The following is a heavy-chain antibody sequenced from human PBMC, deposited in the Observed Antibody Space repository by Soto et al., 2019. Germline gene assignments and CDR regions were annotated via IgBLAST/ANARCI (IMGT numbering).Heavy chain of an antibody. CDR3: ARAGRSYYGSGRLRNWFDS. CDR2: INHSGST. J-gene: IGHJ5*02. Sequence: SETLSLTCAVYGGSFSGYYWSWIRQPPGKGLEWIGEINHSGSTNYNPALKSRVTISVDTSKNQFYLQLRYVTAADTDVYYCARAGRSYYGSGRLRNWFDSWGQGTLVTVSS. D-gene: IGHD3-10*01. CDR1: GGSFSGYY. V-gene: IGHV4-34*01.